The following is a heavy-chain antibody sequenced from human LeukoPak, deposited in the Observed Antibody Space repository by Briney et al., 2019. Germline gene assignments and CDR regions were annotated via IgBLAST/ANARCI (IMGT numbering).Heavy chain of an antibody. V-gene: IGHV3-21*01. CDR2: ISSSSSYI. Sequence: GGSLRLSCAASGFTFSSYSMNWVRQAPGKGLEWVSSISSSSSYIYYADSVKGRFTISRDNAKNSLYLQMNSLRAEDTAVYYCARDLDSGSSDGVNTKDYWGQGTLVTVSS. J-gene: IGHJ4*02. CDR3: ARDLDSGSSDGVNTKDY. CDR1: GFTFSSYS. D-gene: IGHD6-6*01.